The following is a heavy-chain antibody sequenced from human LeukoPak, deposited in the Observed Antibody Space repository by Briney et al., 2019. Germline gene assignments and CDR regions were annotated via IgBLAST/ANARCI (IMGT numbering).Heavy chain of an antibody. CDR2: IYYSGST. CDR1: GDSISSYY. D-gene: IGHD3-16*02. CDR3: ARHENDYVWGSYRFHPFDY. Sequence: SETLSLTCTVSGDSISSYYWSWIRQPPGKGLEWIGYIYYSGSTNYNPSLKSRVTISVDTSKNQFSLKLSSVTAADTAVYYCARHENDYVWGSYRFHPFDYWGQGTLVTVSS. J-gene: IGHJ4*02. V-gene: IGHV4-59*08.